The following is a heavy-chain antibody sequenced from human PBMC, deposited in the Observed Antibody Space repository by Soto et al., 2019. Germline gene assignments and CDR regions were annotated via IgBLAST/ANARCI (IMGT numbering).Heavy chain of an antibody. CDR1: GGSISSYY. D-gene: IGHD5-12*01. CDR3: AREGDGYKLPDY. Sequence: SETLSLTCTVSGGSISSYYWSWIRQPPGKGLEWIGYIYYSGSTNYNPSLKSRVTISVDTSKNQFSLKLSSVTAADTAVYYCAREGDGYKLPDYWGQGTLVTVSS. J-gene: IGHJ4*02. V-gene: IGHV4-59*12. CDR2: IYYSGST.